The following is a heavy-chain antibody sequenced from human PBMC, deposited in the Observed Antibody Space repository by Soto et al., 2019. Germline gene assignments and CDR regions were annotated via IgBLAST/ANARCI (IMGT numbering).Heavy chain of an antibody. Sequence: QVQLQESGPGLVKPSGTLSLTCDVSGDSISSTNWWSWVRQSPGKGLEWIGEIHHSGNMNYKPYLESRVSISVDTSQNQVSLKLSSVPAADTAVYYCARGGSGWYGRGFDYWGQGTLVTVSS. D-gene: IGHD6-19*01. V-gene: IGHV4-4*02. CDR2: IHHSGNM. CDR1: GDSISSTNW. J-gene: IGHJ4*02. CDR3: ARGGSGWYGRGFDY.